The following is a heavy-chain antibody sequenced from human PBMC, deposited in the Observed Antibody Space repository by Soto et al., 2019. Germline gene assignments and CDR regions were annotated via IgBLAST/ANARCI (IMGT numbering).Heavy chain of an antibody. CDR1: GFTFYDYT. Sequence: GGSLRLSCAASGFTFYDYTMHWVRQAPGKGLEWVSLISWDGGSTYYADSVKGRFTISRDNSKNSLYLRMNSLRTEDTALYYCAKDIDDSGYYYYGMDVWGQGTTVTVSS. CDR3: AKDIDDSGYYYYGMDV. D-gene: IGHD4-17*01. CDR2: ISWDGGST. J-gene: IGHJ6*02. V-gene: IGHV3-43*01.